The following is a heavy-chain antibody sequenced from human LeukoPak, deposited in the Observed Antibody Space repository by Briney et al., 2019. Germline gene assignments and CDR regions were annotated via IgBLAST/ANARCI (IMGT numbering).Heavy chain of an antibody. Sequence: PGGSLRLSCAASGFTFSSYAMSWVRQAPGKGLEWVSAISGSGGSTYYADSVKGRLTISRDNSKNTLYLQMNSLRAEDTAVYYCARDPYYDFWSGYYTGGDYWGQGTLVTVSS. J-gene: IGHJ4*02. D-gene: IGHD3-3*01. CDR3: ARDPYYDFWSGYYTGGDY. V-gene: IGHV3-23*01. CDR1: GFTFSSYA. CDR2: ISGSGGST.